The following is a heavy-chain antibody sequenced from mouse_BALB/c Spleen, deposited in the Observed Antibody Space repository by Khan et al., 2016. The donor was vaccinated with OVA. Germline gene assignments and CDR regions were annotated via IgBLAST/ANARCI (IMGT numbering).Heavy chain of an antibody. CDR2: ISTYYGDA. J-gene: IGHJ3*01. CDR3: ARGGGGDRFLY. CDR1: GYTFTDFT. Sequence: QVQLKESGAELVRPVVSVKISCKGSGYTFTDFTMHWVKQSHAVSLEWIGVISTYYGDADYNQKFKGKATMTVDKSSNTAYLDLARLKSEDSAIYYCARGGGGDRFLYWGHGTLVTVSA. V-gene: IGHV1S137*01.